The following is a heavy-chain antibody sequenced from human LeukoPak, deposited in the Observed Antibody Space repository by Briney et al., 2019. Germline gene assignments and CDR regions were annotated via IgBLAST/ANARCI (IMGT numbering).Heavy chain of an antibody. D-gene: IGHD6-13*01. CDR3: ASPSSRTHYYGMDV. J-gene: IGHJ6*02. V-gene: IGHV3-30*02. CDR1: GFTFSSYG. Sequence: GGSLRLSCAASGFTFSSYGMHWVRQAPGKGLEWVAFIRYDGSNKYYADSVKGRFTISRDNAKNSLYLQMNSLRAEDTAVYYCASPSSRTHYYGMDVWGQGTTVTVSS. CDR2: IRYDGSNK.